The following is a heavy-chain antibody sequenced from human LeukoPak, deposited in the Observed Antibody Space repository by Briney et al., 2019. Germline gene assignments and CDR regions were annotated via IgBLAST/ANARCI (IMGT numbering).Heavy chain of an antibody. CDR3: AKDVRNSFAAYGMDV. V-gene: IGHV3-23*01. J-gene: IGHJ6*02. D-gene: IGHD2-21*01. Sequence: PGGSLRLSCAASGFTFSSYAMSWVRQAPGKGLEWVSAISGSGGSTYYADSVKGRSTISRDNSKNTLYLQMNSLRAEDTAVYYCAKDVRNSFAAYGMDVWGQGTTVTVSS. CDR1: GFTFSSYA. CDR2: ISGSGGST.